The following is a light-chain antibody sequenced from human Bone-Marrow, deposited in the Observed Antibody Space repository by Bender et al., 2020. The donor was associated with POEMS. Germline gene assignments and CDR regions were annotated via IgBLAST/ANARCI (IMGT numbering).Light chain of an antibody. CDR3: QSAGAGGTYV. V-gene: IGLV3-25*03. J-gene: IGLJ1*01. Sequence: AARITCSGRSLSKQFGYWYKQKPGQAPVLVIYRDKERPAGIPERFSGSSSGTTVTLTISGVQAEDEADYHCQSAGAGGTYVFGTGTTVTV. CDR2: RDK. CDR1: SLSKQF.